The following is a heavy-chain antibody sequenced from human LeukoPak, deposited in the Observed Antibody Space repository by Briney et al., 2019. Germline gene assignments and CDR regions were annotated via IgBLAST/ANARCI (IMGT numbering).Heavy chain of an antibody. CDR2: ICPDGTDT. Sequence: GGSLRLSCAASGFTFSIYCMHWVRQAPGKGPVWASRICPDGTDTNYADSVKARFTISRDNARNTVYLQMNSLRAEDTAVYYCIRDFRSADYWGQGTLVTVSS. V-gene: IGHV3-74*01. CDR3: IRDFRSADY. CDR1: GFTFSIYC. J-gene: IGHJ4*02.